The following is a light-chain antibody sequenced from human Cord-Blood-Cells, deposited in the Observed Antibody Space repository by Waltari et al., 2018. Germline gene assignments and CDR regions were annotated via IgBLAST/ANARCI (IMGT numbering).Light chain of an antibody. CDR1: SSAVGGYNY. CDR2: DVS. Sequence: QSALTQPRPVSGSPGQSVTISCTGTSSAVGGYNYVSWYQQPPGKAPKLIIYDVSKRPSGVPDRFSGSKSGNTASLTISGLQAEDEADYYCCSYAGSYTYVFGTGTKVTVL. CDR3: CSYAGSYTYV. V-gene: IGLV2-11*01. J-gene: IGLJ1*01.